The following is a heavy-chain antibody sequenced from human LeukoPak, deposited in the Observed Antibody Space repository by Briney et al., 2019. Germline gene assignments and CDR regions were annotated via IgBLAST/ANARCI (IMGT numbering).Heavy chain of an antibody. D-gene: IGHD2-2*02. Sequence: GASVKVSCKASGYTFTSYGISWVRQAPGQGLEWMGWISAYNGNTNYAQKLQGRVTMTTDTSTSTAYMELRSLRSDDTAVYYCARGCSSTSCYRTGWFDPWGQRTLVTVSS. CDR3: ARGCSSTSCYRTGWFDP. CDR1: GYTFTSYG. J-gene: IGHJ5*02. V-gene: IGHV1-18*01. CDR2: ISAYNGNT.